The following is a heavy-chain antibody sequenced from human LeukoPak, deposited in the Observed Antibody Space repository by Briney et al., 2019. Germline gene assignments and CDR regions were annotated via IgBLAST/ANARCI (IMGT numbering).Heavy chain of an antibody. J-gene: IGHJ1*01. CDR2: IKRKTEGGTT. CDR3: TTGITS. Sequence: GGSLRLSCAASGFTFSNAWMSWVRQAPGKGLEWVGRIKRKTEGGTTDYAALVKGRATISRDDSKNTLYLQINSLTTEDTGVYYCTTGITSWGQGALVTVSA. CDR1: GFTFSNAW. V-gene: IGHV3-15*01.